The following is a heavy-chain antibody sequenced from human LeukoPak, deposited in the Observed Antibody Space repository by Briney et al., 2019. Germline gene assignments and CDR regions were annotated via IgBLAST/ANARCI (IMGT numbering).Heavy chain of an antibody. CDR1: GGSFSGYY. D-gene: IGHD3-22*01. V-gene: IGHV4-34*01. Sequence: SETLSLTCAVDGGSFSGYYWSWIRQPPGKGLEWIGEINHSGSTNYNPSLKSRVTISVDTSKNQFSLKLSSVTAADTAVYYCARGAPGDYYDSSGYYYAYFDYWGQGTLVTVSS. CDR3: ARGAPGDYYDSSGYYYAYFDY. J-gene: IGHJ4*02. CDR2: INHSGST.